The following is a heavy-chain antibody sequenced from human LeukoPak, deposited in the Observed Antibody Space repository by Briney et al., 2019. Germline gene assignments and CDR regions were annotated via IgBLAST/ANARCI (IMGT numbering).Heavy chain of an antibody. CDR2: ISYDGSNK. D-gene: IGHD1-26*01. CDR3: AKPLVGSSMGAFDI. J-gene: IGHJ3*02. V-gene: IGHV3-30*18. Sequence: PGRSLRLSCAASGFTFSSYAMHWVRQAPGKGLEWVAVISYDGSNKYYADSVKGRFTISRDNSKNTLYLQMNSLRAEDTAVYYCAKPLVGSSMGAFDIWGQGTMVTVSS. CDR1: GFTFSSYA.